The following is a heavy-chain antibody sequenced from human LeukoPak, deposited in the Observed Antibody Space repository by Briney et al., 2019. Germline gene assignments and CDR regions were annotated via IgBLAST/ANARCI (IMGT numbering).Heavy chain of an antibody. CDR2: INHSGST. D-gene: IGHD6-13*01. Sequence: SETLSLTCAVYGGSFSGYYWSWIRQPPGKGLEWIGEINHSGSTNYNPSLKSRVTISVDTSKNQFSLKLSSVTAADTAVYYCARDLDIAAAGTDWFDPWGQGTLVTVSS. CDR3: ARDLDIAAAGTDWFDP. V-gene: IGHV4-34*01. J-gene: IGHJ5*02. CDR1: GGSFSGYY.